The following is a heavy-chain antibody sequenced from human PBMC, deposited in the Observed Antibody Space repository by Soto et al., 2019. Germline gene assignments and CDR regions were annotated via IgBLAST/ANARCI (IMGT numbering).Heavy chain of an antibody. D-gene: IGHD5-12*01. Sequence: QVQLVQSGAEVKKPGSSVKVSCKASGSTFSNHIITWVRQAPGQGLEWMGRIIPILDITNYAQKFQGRGTITADKSTTTAYMEVSSLSSQDTAVYYCARDSPIGSTFSGHDDIDSWGQGTLVTVSS. V-gene: IGHV1-69*08. CDR3: ARDSPIGSTFSGHDDIDS. CDR2: IIPILDIT. CDR1: GSTFSNHI. J-gene: IGHJ5*01.